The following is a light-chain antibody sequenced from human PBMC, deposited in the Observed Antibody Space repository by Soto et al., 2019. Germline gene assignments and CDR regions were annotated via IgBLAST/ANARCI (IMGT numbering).Light chain of an antibody. CDR1: SSDVGSYNL. CDR2: EGS. CDR3: CSYAGSSTSVV. V-gene: IGLV2-23*01. Sequence: QSVLTQPASVSGSPGQSITISCTGTSSDVGSYNLVSWYQQHPGKAPKLMIYEGSKRPSGVSIRFSGSKSGNTASLTISGLQAEDEADYYCCSYAGSSTSVVFGGGTKVTVL. J-gene: IGLJ2*01.